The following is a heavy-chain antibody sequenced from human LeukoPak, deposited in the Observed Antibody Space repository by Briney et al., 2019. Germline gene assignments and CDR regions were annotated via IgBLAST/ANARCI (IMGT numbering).Heavy chain of an antibody. CDR1: GGSISSSSYY. D-gene: IGHD3-16*01. CDR3: ARRGGGGDSYYYYYYMDV. J-gene: IGHJ6*03. V-gene: IGHV4-39*01. CDR2: IYYSGST. Sequence: PSETLSLTCTVSGGSISSSSYYWGWIRQPPGKGLEWIGSIYYSGSTYYNPSLKSRVTISVDTSKNQFSLKLSSVTAADTAADYYARRGGGGDSYYYYYYMDVWGKGTTVTVSS.